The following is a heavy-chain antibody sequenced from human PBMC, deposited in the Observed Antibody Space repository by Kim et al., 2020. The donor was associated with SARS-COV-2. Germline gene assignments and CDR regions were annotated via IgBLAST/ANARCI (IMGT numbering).Heavy chain of an antibody. CDR1: GYTFTSYG. CDR3: ARDLRYCSSTSCYSGGWFDP. V-gene: IGHV1-18*01. D-gene: IGHD2-2*01. J-gene: IGHJ5*02. CDR2: ISAYNGNT. Sequence: ASVKVSCKASGYTFTSYGISWVRQAPGQGLEWMGWISAYNGNTNYAQKLQGRVTMTTDTSTSTAYMELRSLRSDDTAVYYCARDLRYCSSTSCYSGGWFDPWGQGTLVTVSS.